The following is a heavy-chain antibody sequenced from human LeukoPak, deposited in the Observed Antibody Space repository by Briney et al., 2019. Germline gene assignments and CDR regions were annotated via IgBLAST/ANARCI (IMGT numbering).Heavy chain of an antibody. D-gene: IGHD6-19*01. CDR3: AKTSSGWYPFDY. CDR2: MSGGGGST. J-gene: IGHJ4*02. Sequence: GGSLRLSCAASGFTFSSYAMSWVRQAPGKGLEWVSGMSGGGGSTYYADSVKGRFTISRDNSKNTLYLQMNSLRAEDTAIYYRAKTSSGWYPFDYWGQGTLVTVSS. V-gene: IGHV3-23*01. CDR1: GFTFSSYA.